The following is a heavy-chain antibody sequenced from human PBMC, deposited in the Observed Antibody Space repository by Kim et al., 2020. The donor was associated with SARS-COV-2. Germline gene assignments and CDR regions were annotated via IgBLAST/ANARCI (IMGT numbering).Heavy chain of an antibody. D-gene: IGHD3-16*01. CDR3: ALFGSDDRGSYCPTPYFGQ. CDR2: ISGRGGSK. V-gene: IGHV3-23*01. J-gene: IGHJ4*02. CDR1: GFTVKNHG. Sequence: GGSLRLSCAASGFTVKNHGMSWVRQAPGKGLEWVSAISGRGGSKYDTDSMKGRFTICRKNSRDTLYLQINNLRAEETAVYYCALFGSDDRGSYCPTPYFGQWGQGTLVLVSS.